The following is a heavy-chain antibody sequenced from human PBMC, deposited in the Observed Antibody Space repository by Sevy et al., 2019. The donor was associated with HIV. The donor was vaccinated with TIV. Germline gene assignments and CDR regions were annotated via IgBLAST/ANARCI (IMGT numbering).Heavy chain of an antibody. CDR2: IFYSGSA. J-gene: IGHJ4*02. CDR1: GGSISSSAYY. D-gene: IGHD3-10*01. CDR3: ARQGGVVDRAFGF. Sequence: SETLSLTCTVSGGSISSSAYYWGWLRQPPGKGLEWIANIFYSGSAYYNPSLSGRVTISVDTSKNQFSLRLNSVTAADTAVYYCARQGGVVDRAFGFWGQGSLVTVSS. V-gene: IGHV4-39*01.